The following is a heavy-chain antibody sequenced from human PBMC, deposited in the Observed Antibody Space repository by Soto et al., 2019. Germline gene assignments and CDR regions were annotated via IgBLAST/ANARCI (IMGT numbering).Heavy chain of an antibody. D-gene: IGHD2-15*01. CDR1: GFTFSSYA. J-gene: IGHJ6*02. V-gene: IGHV3-30-3*01. CDR2: ISYDGSNK. CDR3: AREGYCSGGSCYWGVYYYYGMDV. Sequence: QVQLVESGGGVVQPGRSLRLSCAASGFTFSSYAMHWVRQAPGKGLEWVAVISYDGSNKYYEDSVKGRLTISRENSKNTLYLQMNSLRAEDTAVYYCAREGYCSGGSCYWGVYYYYGMDVWGQGTTVTVSS.